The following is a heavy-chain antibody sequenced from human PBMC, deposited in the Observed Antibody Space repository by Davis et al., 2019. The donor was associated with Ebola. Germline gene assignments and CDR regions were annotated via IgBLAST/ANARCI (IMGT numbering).Heavy chain of an antibody. V-gene: IGHV4-61*08. Sequence: SGPTLVKPTQTLTLTCTFSGFSLSTSGMRVSWIRQPPGKGLEWIGYIYYSGSTNYNPSLKSRVTISVDTSKNQFSLKLSSVTAADTAVYYCARLTWIQLWLGSFDIWGQGTMVTVSS. D-gene: IGHD5-18*01. CDR2: IYYSGST. J-gene: IGHJ3*02. CDR1: GFSLSTSGMR. CDR3: ARLTWIQLWLGSFDI.